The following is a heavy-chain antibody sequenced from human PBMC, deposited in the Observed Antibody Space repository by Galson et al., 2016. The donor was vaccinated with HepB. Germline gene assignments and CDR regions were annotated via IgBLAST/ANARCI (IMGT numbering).Heavy chain of an antibody. J-gene: IGHJ4*02. CDR2: ISAYNGNT. CDR3: ARVPFYGSSLFDY. CDR1: GYTFTSYG. Sequence: SVKVSCKASGYTFTSYGISWVRQAPGQGLEWMGWISAYNGNTNDAQKLQGRVTMTTDTSTSTAYMELRSLRSDDTAVYYCARVPFYGSSLFDYWGQGTLVPVSS. D-gene: IGHD6-13*01. V-gene: IGHV1-18*04.